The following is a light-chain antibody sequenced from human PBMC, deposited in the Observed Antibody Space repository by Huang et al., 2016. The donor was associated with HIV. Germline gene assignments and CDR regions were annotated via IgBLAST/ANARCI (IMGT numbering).Light chain of an antibody. J-gene: IGKJ1*01. V-gene: IGKV1-33*01. CDR1: QDIGKY. CDR2: DAS. CDR3: QHDDSLPPWT. Sequence: DIQLTQSPSSLSASIGDRVTITCQASQDIGKYLNWYQQKSGQAPKLLIFDASNLQTGVSSRFRGSRSETDFTFTNNAQQREDIATYDGQHDDSLPPWTFGQGTRVQI.